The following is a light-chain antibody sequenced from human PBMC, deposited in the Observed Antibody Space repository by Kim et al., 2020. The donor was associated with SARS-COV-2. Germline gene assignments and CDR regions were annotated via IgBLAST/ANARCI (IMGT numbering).Light chain of an antibody. CDR1: SSEVGGYNY. Sequence: GQAVTISCTGTSSEVGGYNYVSWYQQHPGKAPKLMTYDVTKRPAGVPDRFSGSKSGNTASLTISGLQTEDEADYYCCSYAGSYTLVFGGGTQLTVL. J-gene: IGLJ3*02. CDR3: CSYAGSYTLV. V-gene: IGLV2-11*03. CDR2: DVT.